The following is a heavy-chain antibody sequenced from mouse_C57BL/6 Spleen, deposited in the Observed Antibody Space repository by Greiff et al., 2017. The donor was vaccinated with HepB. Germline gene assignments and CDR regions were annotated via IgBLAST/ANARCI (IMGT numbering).Heavy chain of an antibody. CDR3: ARGDSSGTGFAY. CDR1: GFTFSDYG. CDR2: ISSGSSTI. V-gene: IGHV5-17*01. D-gene: IGHD3-2*02. J-gene: IGHJ3*01. Sequence: EVKVVESGGGLVKPGGSLKLSCAASGFTFSDYGMHWVRQAPEKGLEWVAYISSGSSTIYYADTVKGRFTISRDNAKNTLFLQMTSLRSEDTAMYYCARGDSSGTGFAYWGQGTLVTVSA.